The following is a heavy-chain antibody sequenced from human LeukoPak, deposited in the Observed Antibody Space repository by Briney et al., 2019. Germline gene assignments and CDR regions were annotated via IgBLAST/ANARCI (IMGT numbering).Heavy chain of an antibody. CDR3: ARRGFFSSSLGFFDP. V-gene: IGHV5-51*01. CDR1: GYSFTTYW. CDR2: IQPGNPDI. J-gene: IGHJ5*02. D-gene: IGHD6-13*01. Sequence: LGESLKISCQGSGYSFTTYWIGWVRQVPGEGLEWMGIIQPGNPDIRYSPSFQGQVTISADQSITTAYLQWSSLKASDTAMYYCARRGFFSSSLGFFDPWGQGTLVTVSS.